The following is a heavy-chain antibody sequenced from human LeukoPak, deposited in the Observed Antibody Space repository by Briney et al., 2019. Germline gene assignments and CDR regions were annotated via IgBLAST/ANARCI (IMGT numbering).Heavy chain of an antibody. CDR2: IYYSGST. J-gene: IGHJ3*02. V-gene: IGHV4-59*01. Sequence: PSETLSLTCTVSGVSISSYYWTWIRQPPGEGLEWIGYIYYSGSTNYNPSLKSRVTISVDTSKNQFSLKLSSVTAADTAVYHCARALQPGVYAFDIWGQGTMVTVSS. CDR3: ARALQPGVYAFDI. D-gene: IGHD6-13*01. CDR1: GVSISSYY.